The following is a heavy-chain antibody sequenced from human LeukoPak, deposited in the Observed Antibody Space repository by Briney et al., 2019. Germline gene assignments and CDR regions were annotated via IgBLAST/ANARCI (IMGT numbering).Heavy chain of an antibody. J-gene: IGHJ4*02. V-gene: IGHV4-39*07. Sequence: SETLSLTCTVSGGSISSSSYYWGWIRQPPGKGLEWIGSIYYSGSTYYNPSLKSRVTISVDTSKNQFSLKLSSVTAADTAVYYCAREKGPYSSVPDAFFDYWGQGTLVTVSS. D-gene: IGHD6-19*01. CDR1: GGSISSSSYY. CDR3: AREKGPYSSVPDAFFDY. CDR2: IYYSGST.